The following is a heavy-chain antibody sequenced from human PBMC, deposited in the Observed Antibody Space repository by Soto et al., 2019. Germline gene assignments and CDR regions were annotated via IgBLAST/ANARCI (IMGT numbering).Heavy chain of an antibody. D-gene: IGHD3-10*01. CDR2: IIPIVGTA. J-gene: IGHJ6*02. CDR1: GGTFSSYA. Sequence: QVQLVQSGAEVKKPGSSVKVSCKASGGTFSSYAISWVRQAPGQGLEWMGGIIPIVGTANYAQKFQGRVTITADESTSTAYMELSSLRSEDTAVYYCARVLGEDDNYYYYGMYVWGQGTTVTVSS. CDR3: ARVLGEDDNYYYYGMYV. V-gene: IGHV1-69*01.